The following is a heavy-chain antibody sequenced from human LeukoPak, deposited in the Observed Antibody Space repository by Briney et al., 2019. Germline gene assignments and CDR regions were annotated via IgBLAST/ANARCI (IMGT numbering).Heavy chain of an antibody. J-gene: IGHJ6*02. CDR3: ARDRSGRTHAPYYYYGTDV. CDR2: INPSGGST. CDR1: GYTFTSYY. V-gene: IGHV1-46*01. Sequence: GASVKVSCKASGYTFTSYYMHWVRQAPGQGLEWMGIINPSGGSTSYAQKFQGRVTMTRDTSTSTVYMELSSLRSEDTAVYYCARDRSGRTHAPYYYYGTDVWGQGTTVTVSS. D-gene: IGHD3-16*02.